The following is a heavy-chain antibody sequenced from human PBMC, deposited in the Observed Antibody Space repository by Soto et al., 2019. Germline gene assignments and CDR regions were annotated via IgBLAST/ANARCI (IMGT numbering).Heavy chain of an antibody. CDR3: ARDGLERRDY. V-gene: IGHV1-8*01. J-gene: IGHJ4*02. D-gene: IGHD1-1*01. CDR1: FSPFTSYD. Sequence: SVHVSFPSSFSPFTSYDINWVRQATGQWLEWMGWMNPPLCNTGYAQKFQGRVTMTRNTSISTAYMELSSLISEDTAVYYCARDGLERRDYWGQGTLVTVS. CDR2: MNPPLCNT.